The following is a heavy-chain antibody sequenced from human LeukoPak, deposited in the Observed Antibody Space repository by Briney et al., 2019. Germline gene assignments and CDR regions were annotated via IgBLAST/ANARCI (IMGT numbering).Heavy chain of an antibody. CDR3: ARVGGYCSSTSCYASGYFDL. J-gene: IGHJ2*01. V-gene: IGHV4-59*01. Sequence: SETLSLTCTVSGGSISSCYWSWIRQPPGKGLEWIGYIYYSGSTNYNPSLKSRVTISVDTSKNQFSLKLSSVTAADTAVYYCARVGGYCSSTSCYASGYFDLWGRGTLVTVSS. CDR1: GGSISSCY. D-gene: IGHD2-2*01. CDR2: IYYSGST.